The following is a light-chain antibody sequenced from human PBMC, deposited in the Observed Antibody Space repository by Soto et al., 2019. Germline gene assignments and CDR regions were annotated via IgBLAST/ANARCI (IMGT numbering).Light chain of an antibody. Sequence: IQLTQSPSFLSASVGDRVTITCRASQGISSALAWYQQKPGKSPKLLIYDASILESGVPSRFSGSGSGTDFNLTISSLQSEDFATYFCKHFGNFPITFAGGTKVDIK. J-gene: IGKJ4*01. CDR2: DAS. CDR3: KHFGNFPIT. V-gene: IGKV1D-13*01. CDR1: QGISSA.